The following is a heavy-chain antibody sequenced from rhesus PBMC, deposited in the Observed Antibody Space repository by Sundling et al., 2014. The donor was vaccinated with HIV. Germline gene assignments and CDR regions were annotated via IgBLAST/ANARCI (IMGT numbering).Heavy chain of an antibody. V-gene: IGHV3-54*02. CDR1: GFTFSSYG. J-gene: IGHJ4*01. CDR2: IWYDGSKT. Sequence: EVQLVESGGGLVQPGGSLRLSCAASGFTFSSYGMHWVRQAPGKGLDWVAVIWYDGSKTYYADSVKDRFTISRDNSKNMLYLQINILKLEDTAVYYCARDGSGVIPEYYFDYWGQGVLVTVSS. D-gene: IGHD3-22*01. CDR3: ARDGSGVIPEYYFDY.